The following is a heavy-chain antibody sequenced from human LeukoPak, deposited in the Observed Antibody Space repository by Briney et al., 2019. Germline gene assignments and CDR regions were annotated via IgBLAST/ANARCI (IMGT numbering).Heavy chain of an antibody. J-gene: IGHJ4*02. D-gene: IGHD3-22*01. CDR2: ISSDNNYI. Sequence: PGGPLRLSCAASGFTFSSYSMNGVRQAPGKGLEWVASISSDNNYISDADSVKGRFTISRDHAENSLYLQMNSLRAEDTAVYYCARGPSYYYDSSGFYYFDYWGQGTLVTVSS. CDR1: GFTFSSYS. V-gene: IGHV3-21*01. CDR3: ARGPSYYYDSSGFYYFDY.